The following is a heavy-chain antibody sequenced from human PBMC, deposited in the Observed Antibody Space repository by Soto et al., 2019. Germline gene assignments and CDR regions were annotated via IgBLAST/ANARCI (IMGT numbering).Heavy chain of an antibody. J-gene: IGHJ5*02. CDR2: IKRKGEGGAT. CDR3: ATTPSHDLWSASFSCLFLP. D-gene: IGHD3-3*01. CDR1: EFALDNAS. Sequence: PGGSLRLSCVASEFALDNASMSWVRQAPGKGLEWICRIKRKGEGGATEYAVDVKGRFTISKDGSNNKLYLQMDSLKTEDTAVYFCATTPSHDLWSASFSCLFLPGGQGTLV. V-gene: IGHV3-15*01.